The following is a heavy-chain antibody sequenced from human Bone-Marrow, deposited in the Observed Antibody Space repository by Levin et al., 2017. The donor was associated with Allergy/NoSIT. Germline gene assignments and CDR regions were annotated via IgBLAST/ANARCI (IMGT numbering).Heavy chain of an antibody. V-gene: IGHV1-69*01. CDR1: GGTFSSYA. J-gene: IGHJ6*02. CDR2: IIPIFGTA. CDR3: AREQPRGEDV. Sequence: KISCKASGGTFSSYAISWVRQAPGQGLEWMGGIIPIFGTANYAQKFQGRVTITADESTSTAYMELSSLRSEDTAVYYCAREQPRGEDVWGQGTTVTVSS. D-gene: IGHD1-1*01.